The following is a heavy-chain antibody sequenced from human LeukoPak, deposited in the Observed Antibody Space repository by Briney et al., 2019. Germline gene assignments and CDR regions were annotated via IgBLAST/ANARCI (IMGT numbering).Heavy chain of an antibody. CDR2: INHSGST. CDR1: GGSFSGYY. J-gene: IGHJ4*02. D-gene: IGHD3-22*01. Sequence: SETLSLTCAVYGGSFSGYYWSWIRQPPGKGLEWIGEINHSGSTNYNPSLKSRVTISVDTSKNQFSLKLSSVTAADTAVYYCARGLTSYSSGYYFDYWGQGTLVTVSS. V-gene: IGHV4-34*01. CDR3: ARGLTSYSSGYYFDY.